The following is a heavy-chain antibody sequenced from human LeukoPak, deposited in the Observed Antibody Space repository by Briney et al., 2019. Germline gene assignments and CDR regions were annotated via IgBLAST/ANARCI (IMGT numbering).Heavy chain of an antibody. CDR2: ISWNSGSI. CDR3: AKDMRGYSYGNNLDY. D-gene: IGHD5-18*01. CDR1: GFTFDDYA. Sequence: PGGSLRLSCAASGFTFDDYAMHWVRQAPGKGLEWVSGISWNSGSIGYADSVKGRFTISRDNAKNSLYLQMNSLRAEDTALYYCAKDMRGYSYGNNLDYWGQGTLVTVSS. J-gene: IGHJ4*02. V-gene: IGHV3-9*01.